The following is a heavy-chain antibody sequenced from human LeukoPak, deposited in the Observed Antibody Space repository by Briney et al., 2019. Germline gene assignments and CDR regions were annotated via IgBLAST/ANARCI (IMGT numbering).Heavy chain of an antibody. J-gene: IGHJ2*01. CDR1: GYTFTSYD. Sequence: ASVKVSCKASGYTFTSYDINWVRQATGQGLGWMGWMNPNSGNTGYAQKFQGRVTMTRNTSISTAYMELSSLRSEDTAVYYCARGPLLWFGELLLSYWYFDLWGRGTLVTVSS. V-gene: IGHV1-8*01. CDR3: ARGPLLWFGELLLSYWYFDL. CDR2: MNPNSGNT. D-gene: IGHD3-10*01.